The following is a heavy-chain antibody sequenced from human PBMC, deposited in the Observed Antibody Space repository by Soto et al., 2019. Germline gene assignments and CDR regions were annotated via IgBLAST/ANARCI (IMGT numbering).Heavy chain of an antibody. CDR3: ARDAAAGLNDC. CDR2: INAYNGNT. V-gene: IGHV1-18*01. D-gene: IGHD6-13*01. J-gene: IGHJ4*02. Sequence: QVQLVQSGAEVKKPGSSVKVSCKASGYTFTNYGISWVRQAPGQGLEWMGWINAYNGNTKSAQKLQGRVTLTTDTSTRTAYMGMRSLRSDDTAVYYCARDAAAGLNDCWGQGTLVTVSS. CDR1: GYTFTNYG.